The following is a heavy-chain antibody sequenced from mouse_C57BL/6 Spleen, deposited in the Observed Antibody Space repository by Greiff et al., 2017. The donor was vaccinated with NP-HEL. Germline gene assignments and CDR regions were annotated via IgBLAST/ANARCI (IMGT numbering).Heavy chain of an antibody. J-gene: IGHJ2*01. D-gene: IGHD3-2*02. CDR2: ISYDGSN. V-gene: IGHV3-6*01. CDR3: ARGSGYCDY. Sequence: EVKLQESGPGLVKPSQSLSLTCSVTGYSITSGYYWNWIRQFPGNKLEWMGYISYDGSNNYNPSLKNRISITRDTSKNQFFLKLNSVTTEDTATYYCARGSGYCDYWGQGTTLTVSS. CDR1: GYSITSGYY.